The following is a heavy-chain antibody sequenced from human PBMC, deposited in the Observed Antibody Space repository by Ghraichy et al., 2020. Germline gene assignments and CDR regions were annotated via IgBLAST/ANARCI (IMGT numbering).Heavy chain of an antibody. J-gene: IGHJ4*02. CDR1: GYSISSGYF. V-gene: IGHV4-38-2*02. CDR2: IFRSGGT. D-gene: IGHD3-22*01. Sequence: PETLSLTCTVSGYSISSGYFWGWIRQPPGKGLEWIANIFRSGGTFYNPSLKSRVTISVNTSENQISLQLSSVTAADTAVYFCARGRLIYYDSSGSYFDYCVQGTQVTFSS. CDR3: ARGRLIYYDSSGSYFDY.